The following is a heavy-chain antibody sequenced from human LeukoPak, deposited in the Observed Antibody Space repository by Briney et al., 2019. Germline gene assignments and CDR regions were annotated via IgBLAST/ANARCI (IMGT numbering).Heavy chain of an antibody. V-gene: IGHV3-30*03. D-gene: IGHD6-19*01. J-gene: IGHJ4*02. CDR3: ARESIAVAGAPFDY. CDR2: ISYDGSNK. Sequence: GGSLRLSCAASGFTFSSYGMHWVRQAPGKGLEWVAVISYDGSNKYYADSVKGRFTISRDNSKNTLYLQMNSLRAEDTAVYYCARESIAVAGAPFDYWGQGTLVTVSS. CDR1: GFTFSSYG.